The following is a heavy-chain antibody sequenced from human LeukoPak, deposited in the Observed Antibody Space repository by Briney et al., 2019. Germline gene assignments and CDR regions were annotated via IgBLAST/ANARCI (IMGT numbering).Heavy chain of an antibody. CDR1: GFTFSSYS. J-gene: IGHJ4*02. CDR2: ISSSSSYI. V-gene: IGHV3-21*01. CDR3: ARDDNYYDSSGLYDY. Sequence: PGGSLRLSCAASGFTFSSYSMNWVRQAPGKGLEWVSSISSSSSYIYYADSVKGRFTISRDNAKNSLYLQMNSLRAEDTAVYYCARDDNYYDSSGLYDYWGQGTLVTVSS. D-gene: IGHD3-22*01.